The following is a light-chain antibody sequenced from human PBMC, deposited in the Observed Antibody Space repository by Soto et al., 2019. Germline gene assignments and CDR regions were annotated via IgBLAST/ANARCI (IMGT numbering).Light chain of an antibody. Sequence: QSVLTQPASVSGSPGQSITISCTGTSNDVGAYKYVSWYQQQPDKAPKLIIYEVTNRPSGVSNRFSGSRSDNTASLTISGLQTEDEAIYYCSSYSTATKGVLFGGGTQLTVL. V-gene: IGLV2-14*01. CDR3: SSYSTATKGVL. CDR2: EVT. CDR1: SNDVGAYKY. J-gene: IGLJ2*01.